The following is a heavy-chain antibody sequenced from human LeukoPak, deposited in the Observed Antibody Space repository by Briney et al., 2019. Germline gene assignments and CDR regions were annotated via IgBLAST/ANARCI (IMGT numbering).Heavy chain of an antibody. Sequence: PSETLFLTCTVSGGSISSYYWSWIRQPPGKGLEWIGYIYYSGSTNYNPSLKSRVTISVDTSKNQFSLKLSSVTAADTAVYYCARSLSSTRSWFDPWGQGTLVTVSS. CDR3: ARSLSSTRSWFDP. CDR2: IYYSGST. D-gene: IGHD2-2*01. V-gene: IGHV4-59*01. CDR1: GGSISSYY. J-gene: IGHJ5*02.